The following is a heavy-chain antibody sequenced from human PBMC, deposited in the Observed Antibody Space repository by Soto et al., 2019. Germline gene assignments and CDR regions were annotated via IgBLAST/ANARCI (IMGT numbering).Heavy chain of an antibody. CDR3: AKEMGDYYDSSGSWFDP. V-gene: IGHV3-23*01. Sequence: SLRLSCAASGFTFSSYVMSWVRQAPGKGLEWVSAISGSGGNTYYADSVKGRFTISRDNSKNTLFLQMNSLRAEDTALYFCAKEMGDYYDSSGSWFDPWGQGTLVTVSS. J-gene: IGHJ5*02. D-gene: IGHD3-22*01. CDR2: ISGSGGNT. CDR1: GFTFSSYV.